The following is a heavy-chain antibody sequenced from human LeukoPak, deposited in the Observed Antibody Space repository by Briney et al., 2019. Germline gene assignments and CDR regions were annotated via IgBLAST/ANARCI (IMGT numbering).Heavy chain of an antibody. Sequence: GGSLRLSCAASGFTFSSYAMHWVRQAPGKGLEWVAFIRDDGSNKYYADSVKGRFTISRDNSKNTLYLQMSSLRAEDTAVYYCAKEGDGDIILMEYFDYWGQGTLVTVSS. CDR3: AKEGDGDIILMEYFDY. V-gene: IGHV3-30*02. D-gene: IGHD2-8*01. CDR2: IRDDGSNK. J-gene: IGHJ4*02. CDR1: GFTFSSYA.